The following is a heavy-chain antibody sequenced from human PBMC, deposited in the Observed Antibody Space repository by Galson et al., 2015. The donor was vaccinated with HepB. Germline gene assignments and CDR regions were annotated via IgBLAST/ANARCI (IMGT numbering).Heavy chain of an antibody. D-gene: IGHD2-2*01. CDR1: GYTFTNYG. J-gene: IGHJ5*02. V-gene: IGHV1-18*01. CDR2: ISAYDGNT. CDR3: ARDYSMSTRKWFDP. Sequence: SVKVSCKASGYTFTNYGISWVRQAPGRGLEWMGWISAYDGNTNYAQNLQGRVTMTTDKSTSTAYMELRSLRSDDAAVYYCARDYSMSTRKWFDPWGQGTLVAVSS.